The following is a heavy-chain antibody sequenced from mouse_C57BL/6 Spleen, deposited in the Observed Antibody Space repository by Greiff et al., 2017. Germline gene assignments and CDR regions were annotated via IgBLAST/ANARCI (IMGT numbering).Heavy chain of an antibody. CDR2: INPSTGGT. J-gene: IGHJ4*01. CDR3: ARCWTEAMDY. V-gene: IGHV1-42*01. Sequence: EVQLQESGPELVKPGASVKISCKASGYSFTGYYMNWVKQSPEKSLEWIGEINPSTGGTTYNQKFKAKATLTVDKSSSTAYMQLKSLTSEDSAVYYCARCWTEAMDYWGQGTSVTVSS. CDR1: GYSFTGYY.